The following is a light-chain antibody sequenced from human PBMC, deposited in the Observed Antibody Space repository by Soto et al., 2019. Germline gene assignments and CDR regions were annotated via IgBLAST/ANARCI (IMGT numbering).Light chain of an antibody. CDR1: SSDVGGYNY. CDR3: SSYTSDTTGV. CDR2: DVT. Sequence: QSALTQPASVSGSPGQSIAISCTGTSSDVGGYNYVSWYQQHPGKAPKLMIYDVTTRPSGVSNRFSGSKSGNTAALTISGLQAEDEAYYYCSSYTSDTTGVFGTGTKVTVL. J-gene: IGLJ1*01. V-gene: IGLV2-14*03.